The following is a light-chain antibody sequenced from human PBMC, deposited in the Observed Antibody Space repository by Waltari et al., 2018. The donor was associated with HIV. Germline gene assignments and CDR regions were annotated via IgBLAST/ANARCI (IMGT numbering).Light chain of an antibody. V-gene: IGLV2-11*01. J-gene: IGLJ3*02. CDR2: DVS. CDR1: SSDAGGYNY. Sequence: QSALTQPRSVSGSPGPSVTLSCTGTSSDAGGYNYVSWYQQHPGKAPKFMIYDVSKRPSGVPDRFSGSKSGNTASLTISGLQAEDEADYYCCSYAGSYTWVFGGGTKMTVL. CDR3: CSYAGSYTWV.